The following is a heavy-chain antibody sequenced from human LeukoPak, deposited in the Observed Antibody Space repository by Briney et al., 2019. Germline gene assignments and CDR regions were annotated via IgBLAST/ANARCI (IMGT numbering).Heavy chain of an antibody. J-gene: IGHJ4*02. Sequence: SETLSLTCTVSGGSVSRSGHYCGWIRQPPGKGLEWIGSIYYSGRTYYNPSLKSRVTISVDTSKNQFSLKVSSVTAADTAVYYCASEPAAYYDSSGYNWGQGTLVTVSS. D-gene: IGHD3-22*01. CDR3: ASEPAAYYDSSGYN. V-gene: IGHV4-39*07. CDR2: IYYSGRT. CDR1: GGSVSRSGHY.